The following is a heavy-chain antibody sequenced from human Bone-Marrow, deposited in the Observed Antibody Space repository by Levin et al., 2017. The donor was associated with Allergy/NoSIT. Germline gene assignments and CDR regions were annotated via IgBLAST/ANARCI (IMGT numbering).Heavy chain of an antibody. CDR2: IFYTGST. CDR1: GGSTDGEY. J-gene: IGHJ5*02. CDR3: ARGSRGYGP. D-gene: IGHD5-18*01. V-gene: IGHV4-59*01. Sequence: GSLRLSCTVSGGSTDGEYWTWIRQPPGKGLEWIGHIFYTGSTNYNPSLKSRLSISIDTSNNQFSLKLRSVIAADTAMYYCARGSRGYGPWGQGTLVTVSS.